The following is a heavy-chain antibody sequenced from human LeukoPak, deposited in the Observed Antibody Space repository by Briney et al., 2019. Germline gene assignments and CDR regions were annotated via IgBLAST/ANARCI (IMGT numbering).Heavy chain of an antibody. CDR2: ISNDGSDK. CDR1: GFTFSIYA. CDR3: ARRWYFDL. Sequence: PGGSLRLSCAASGFTFSIYAMHWVRQAPGKGLEWVAVISNDGSDKYYADSVKGRFTISRDNSKSTLYLQMSSLRTEDTAVYYCARRWYFDLWGRGTLVTVSS. V-gene: IGHV3-30*04. J-gene: IGHJ2*01.